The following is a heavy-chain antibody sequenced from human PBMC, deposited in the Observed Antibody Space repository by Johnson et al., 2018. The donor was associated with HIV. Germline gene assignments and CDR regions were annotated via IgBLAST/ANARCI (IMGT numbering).Heavy chain of an antibody. V-gene: IGHV3-30*18. J-gene: IGHJ3*02. CDR2: ISKDGSNK. D-gene: IGHD3-3*01. Sequence: QMQLVESGGGVVQPGRSLRLSCAASGFTFSTYDMAWVRQAPGKGLEWVALISKDGSNKYYADSVQGRFTISRDNSKDTLYLQMDGLRPEDTALYYCAKDLGESECEEWASDYYDFDIWGQGTMVTVSS. CDR3: AKDLGESECEEWASDYYDFDI. CDR1: GFTFSTYD.